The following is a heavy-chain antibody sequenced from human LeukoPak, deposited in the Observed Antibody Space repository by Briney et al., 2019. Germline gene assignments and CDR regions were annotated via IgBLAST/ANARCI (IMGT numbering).Heavy chain of an antibody. CDR1: GYTLTELS. V-gene: IGHV1-24*01. Sequence: ASVTVSFTVSGYTLTELSMHWVRQAPGKGLEWMGGFDPEDGETIYAQKFQGRVTMTEDTSTDTAYMELSSLRSEDTAVYYCATDRNRITIYEWDYWGQGTRVTVSS. CDR2: FDPEDGET. CDR3: ATDRNRITIYEWDY. D-gene: IGHD3-3*01. J-gene: IGHJ4*02.